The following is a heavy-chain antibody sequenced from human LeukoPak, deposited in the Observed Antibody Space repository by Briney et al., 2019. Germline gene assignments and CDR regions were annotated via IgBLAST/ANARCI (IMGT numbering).Heavy chain of an antibody. CDR2: IYPGDSDT. CDR3: ARSLGGDRRGNFDY. D-gene: IGHD2-21*02. CDR1: EYRFTIYW. Sequence: GESLKISCKASEYRFTIYWIGWVRQMPGKGLEWMGIIYPGDSDTRYSPSFQGQVTISVDKSINTAYLQWSTLKASDTAMYYCARSLGGDRRGNFDYWGQGTLVTVSS. V-gene: IGHV5-51*01. J-gene: IGHJ4*02.